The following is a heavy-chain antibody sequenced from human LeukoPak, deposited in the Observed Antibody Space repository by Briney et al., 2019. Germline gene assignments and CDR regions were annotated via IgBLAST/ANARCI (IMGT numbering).Heavy chain of an antibody. Sequence: SGTLSLTCTVSGGSISSYYWNWIRQPPGKGREWIGYIHYTGSTNYNPSLKSRLTISVDTSKNQFSLKLSSVTAADTAVYYCAREGGPYRPLDYSGQGTLVTVAS. V-gene: IGHV4-59*01. J-gene: IGHJ4*02. CDR3: AREGGPYRPLDY. CDR1: GGSISSYY. CDR2: IHYTGST.